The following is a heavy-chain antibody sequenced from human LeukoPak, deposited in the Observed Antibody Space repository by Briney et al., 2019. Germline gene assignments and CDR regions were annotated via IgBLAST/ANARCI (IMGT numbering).Heavy chain of an antibody. CDR3: AREASLRGIHTPYYFDY. D-gene: IGHD3-10*01. J-gene: IGHJ4*01. V-gene: IGHV4-59*01. Sequence: KPSETLSLTCTVSGGSISSYYSSWIRQPPGKGLEWIGYIYYSGSTNYNPSLKSRVTISVDTSKNQFSLKLSSVTAADTAVYYCAREASLRGIHTPYYFDYWGQGTLVTVSS. CDR1: GGSISSYY. CDR2: IYYSGST.